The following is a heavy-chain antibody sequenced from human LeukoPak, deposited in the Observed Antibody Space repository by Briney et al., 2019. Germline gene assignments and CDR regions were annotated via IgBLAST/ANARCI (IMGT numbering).Heavy chain of an antibody. V-gene: IGHV4-59*12. J-gene: IGHJ6*02. Sequence: QPSETLSLTCTVSGGSISSYYWSWIRQPPGKGLEWIGYIYYSGSTNYNPSLKSRVTISVDTSKNQFSLKLSSVTAADTAVYYCASRGTVTNLYGMDVWGQGTTVTVSS. CDR2: IYYSGST. D-gene: IGHD4-17*01. CDR3: ASRGTVTNLYGMDV. CDR1: GGSISSYY.